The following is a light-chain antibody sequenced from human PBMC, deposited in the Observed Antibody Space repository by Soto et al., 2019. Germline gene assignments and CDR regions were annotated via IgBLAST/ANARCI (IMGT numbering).Light chain of an antibody. CDR2: SNY. V-gene: IGLV1-44*01. Sequence: QSVLTQPPSASGTPGQRVTISCSGSSSNIGSNSVNWYQQLPGTASKLLIYSNYQRPSGVPDRFSGSKSGTSASLAISGLQSEDETDYYCAAWDDSLNAFVFGTGTKLTVL. CDR3: AAWDDSLNAFV. CDR1: SSNIGSNS. J-gene: IGLJ1*01.